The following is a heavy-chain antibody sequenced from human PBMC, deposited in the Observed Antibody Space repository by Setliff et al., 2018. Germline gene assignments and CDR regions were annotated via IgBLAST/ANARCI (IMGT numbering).Heavy chain of an antibody. D-gene: IGHD1-7*01. CDR2: ISNSGGTI. V-gene: IGHV3-48*03. J-gene: IGHJ4*02. CDR3: ARAQAAYNWNYYVLGY. CDR1: GFSFENFE. Sequence: PGGSLRLSCAASGFSFENFEMNWVRQAPGKGLEWLAFISNSGGTIHYADSVKGRFTISRDNSKNTLFLQMTSLRPEDTAVYYCARAQAAYNWNYYVLGYWGQGTLVTVS.